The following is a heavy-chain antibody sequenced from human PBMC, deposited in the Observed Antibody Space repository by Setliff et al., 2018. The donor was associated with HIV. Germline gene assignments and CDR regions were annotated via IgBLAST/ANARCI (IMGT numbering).Heavy chain of an antibody. CDR1: GGTLSHYG. Sequence: SVKVSCKVSGGTLSHYGITWVRQAPGQGLEWMGGSIPVFGTVNYAQKLLGRATITADESTNTSYMELTSLRSEDTAVYFCARDSHCSGPSCYSGGQFFDYWGQGTLVTVSS. D-gene: IGHD2-15*01. CDR3: ARDSHCSGPSCYSGGQFFDY. J-gene: IGHJ4*02. CDR2: SIPVFGTV. V-gene: IGHV1-69*13.